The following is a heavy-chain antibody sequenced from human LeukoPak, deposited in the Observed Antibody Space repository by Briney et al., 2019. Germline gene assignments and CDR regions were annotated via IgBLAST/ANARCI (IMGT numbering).Heavy chain of an antibody. CDR2: IYYSGST. CDR1: GGSISSGGYY. Sequence: SETLSLTCTVSGGSISSGGYYWSWIRQHTGKGLEWMGYIYYSGSTYYNPSLKSRVTISVDTSKNQFSLKLSSVTAADTAVYHCAREGQCSGGSCYDYWGQGTLVTVSS. D-gene: IGHD2-15*01. CDR3: AREGQCSGGSCYDY. J-gene: IGHJ4*02. V-gene: IGHV4-31*03.